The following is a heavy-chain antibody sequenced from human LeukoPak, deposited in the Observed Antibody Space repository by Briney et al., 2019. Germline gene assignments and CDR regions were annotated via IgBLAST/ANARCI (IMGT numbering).Heavy chain of an antibody. D-gene: IGHD2-2*01. V-gene: IGHV4-61*02. CDR2: IYTSGST. J-gene: IGHJ4*02. Sequence: SETLSLTCAVSGGSISSGGYYWSWIRQPAGKGLEWIGRIYTSGSTNYNPSLKSRVTMSVDTSKNQFSLKLSSVTAADTAVYYCARDAGRYCSSTSCYVRGSGFDYWGQGTLVTVSS. CDR3: ARDAGRYCSSTSCYVRGSGFDY. CDR1: GGSISSGGYY.